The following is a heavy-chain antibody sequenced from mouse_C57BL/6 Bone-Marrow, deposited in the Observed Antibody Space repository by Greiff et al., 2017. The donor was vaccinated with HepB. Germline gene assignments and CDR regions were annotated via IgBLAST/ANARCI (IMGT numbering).Heavy chain of an antibody. CDR2: IDPANGNT. V-gene: IGHV14-3*01. CDR1: GFTITNTY. CDR3: ARYYDGSSYGYFDV. Sequence: VQLQQSVAELVRPGASVKLSCTASGFTITNTYMHWVKQRPEQGLEWIGRIDPANGNTKYDPKFQGKATLTADTSSNTAYLQLSSLTSEDTAIYYCARYYDGSSYGYFDVWGTGTTVTVSS. J-gene: IGHJ1*03. D-gene: IGHD1-1*01.